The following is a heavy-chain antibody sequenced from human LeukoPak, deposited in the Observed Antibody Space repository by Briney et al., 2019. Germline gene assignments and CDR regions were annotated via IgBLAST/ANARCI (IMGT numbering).Heavy chain of an antibody. CDR1: GYTFTSYY. J-gene: IGHJ4*02. CDR3: ARDWTVTSFDY. Sequence: PGGSVKVSCKASGYTFTSYYMHWVRQAPGQGLEWMGWISAYNGNTNYAQKLQGRVTMTTDTSTSTAYMELRSLRSDDTAVYYCARDWTVTSFDYWGQGTLVTVSS. D-gene: IGHD4-17*01. V-gene: IGHV1-18*04. CDR2: ISAYNGNT.